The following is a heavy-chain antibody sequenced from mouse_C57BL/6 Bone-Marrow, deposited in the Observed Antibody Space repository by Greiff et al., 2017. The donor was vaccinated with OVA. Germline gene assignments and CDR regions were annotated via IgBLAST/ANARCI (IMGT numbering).Heavy chain of an antibody. CDR3: ARHYYGSSYY. Sequence: EVKVVESGGDLVKPGGSLKLSCAASGFTFSSYGMSWVRQTPDKRLEWVATLSSGGSYTYYPDSVKGRFTISRDKAKNTLYLQMSSLKSEDTAMYYCARHYYGSSYYWGQGTTLTVSS. D-gene: IGHD1-1*01. CDR1: GFTFSSYG. J-gene: IGHJ2*01. V-gene: IGHV5-6*01. CDR2: LSSGGSYT.